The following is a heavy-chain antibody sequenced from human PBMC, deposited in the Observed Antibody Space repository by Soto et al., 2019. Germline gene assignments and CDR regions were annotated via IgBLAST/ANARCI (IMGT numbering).Heavy chain of an antibody. CDR3: ARGYCSSTSCNKNYYYYMDV. V-gene: IGHV1-2*04. CDR1: GYTFTGYY. D-gene: IGHD2-2*01. J-gene: IGHJ6*03. Sequence: ASVKVSCKASGYTFTGYYMHWVRQAPGQGLEWMGWINPNSGGTNYAQKFQGWVTMTRDTSISTAYMELSRLRSDDTAVYYCARGYCSSTSCNKNYYYYMDVWGKGTTVTVSS. CDR2: INPNSGGT.